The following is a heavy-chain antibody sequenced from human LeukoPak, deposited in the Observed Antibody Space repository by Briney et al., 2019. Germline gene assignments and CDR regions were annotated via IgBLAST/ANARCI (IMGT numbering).Heavy chain of an antibody. D-gene: IGHD6-19*01. J-gene: IGHJ4*02. CDR2: INPNTGGT. V-gene: IGHV1-2*02. CDR3: ARASISAAGPALIDY. CDR1: GYTFTGYY. Sequence: ASVKVSCKASGYTFTGYYIHWVRQAPGQGLEWMGWINPNTGGTKYAQRFQDRVTMTRDTSISTAYMEVSRLRSNDTAVYYCARASISAAGPALIDYWGQGTLVTVSS.